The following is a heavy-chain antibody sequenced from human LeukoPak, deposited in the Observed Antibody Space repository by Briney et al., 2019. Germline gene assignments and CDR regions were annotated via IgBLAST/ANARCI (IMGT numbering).Heavy chain of an antibody. CDR3: ARRGLPTGMDV. V-gene: IGHV1-18*01. Sequence: ASVKVSCKASGYTFITCGISWVRQAPGQGLEWMGWISPYNGKTNDEQRFQDRLTMTTDTSTSTAYMELRSLTSDDTAVYYCARRGLPTGMDVWGQGTTVTVSS. J-gene: IGHJ6*02. CDR2: ISPYNGKT. CDR1: GYTFITCG.